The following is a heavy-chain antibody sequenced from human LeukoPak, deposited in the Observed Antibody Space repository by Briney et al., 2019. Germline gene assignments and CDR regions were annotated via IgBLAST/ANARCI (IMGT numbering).Heavy chain of an antibody. CDR1: GFTFSVYN. J-gene: IGHJ3*02. CDR2: ISWNSGSI. Sequence: GGSLRLSCVASGFTFSVYNMNWVRQAPGKGLEWVSGISWNSGSIGYADSVKGRFTISRDNAKNSLYLQMNSLRAEDTALYYCAKLGSSWYEDAFDIWGQGTMVTVSS. V-gene: IGHV3-9*01. CDR3: AKLGSSWYEDAFDI. D-gene: IGHD6-13*01.